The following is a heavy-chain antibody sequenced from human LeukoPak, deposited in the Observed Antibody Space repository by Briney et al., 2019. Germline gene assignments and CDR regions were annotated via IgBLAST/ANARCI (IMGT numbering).Heavy chain of an antibody. Sequence: SQTLSLTCTVSGGYMSSNYWGWIRRPPGKGLEWIGYIHHTRGATYSPSLRSRLSLSIDTSRNQFSLRLNSVTPADTAVYFCARVRDRYGETDYWGQGALVTVSS. CDR1: GGYMSSNY. V-gene: IGHV4-59*01. CDR2: IHHTRGA. J-gene: IGHJ4*02. CDR3: ARVRDRYGETDY. D-gene: IGHD3-10*01.